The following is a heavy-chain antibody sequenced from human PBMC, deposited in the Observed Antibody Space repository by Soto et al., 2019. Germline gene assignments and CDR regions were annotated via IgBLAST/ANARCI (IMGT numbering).Heavy chain of an antibody. CDR3: ARDYGDYADAFDI. V-gene: IGHV3-66*01. D-gene: IGHD4-17*01. CDR2: IYSGGST. J-gene: IGHJ3*02. Sequence: PGGSLRLSCAASGFTVSNNYMSWVRQAPGKGLEWVSVIYSGGSTYYADSVKGRFTISRDNSKNTLYLQMNSLRAEDTAVYYCARDYGDYADAFDIWGQGTMVTVSS. CDR1: GFTVSNNY.